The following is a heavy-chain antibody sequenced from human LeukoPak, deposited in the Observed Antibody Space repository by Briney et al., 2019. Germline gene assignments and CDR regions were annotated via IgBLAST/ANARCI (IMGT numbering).Heavy chain of an antibody. J-gene: IGHJ4*02. Sequence: GGSLRLSCAASGFTFSSYWMSWVRQAPGKGLEWVANIKQDGSEKYYVDSVKGRFTISRDNAKNSLYLQMNSLRAEDTAVYYCVIDDYYDKSGTREADYFDYWGQGTLVTVSS. CDR2: IKQDGSEK. D-gene: IGHD3-22*01. CDR3: VIDDYYDKSGTREADYFDY. CDR1: GFTFSSYW. V-gene: IGHV3-7*01.